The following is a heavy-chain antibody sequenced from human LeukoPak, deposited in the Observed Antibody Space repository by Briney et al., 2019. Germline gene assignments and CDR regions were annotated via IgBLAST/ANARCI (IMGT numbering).Heavy chain of an antibody. J-gene: IGHJ4*02. Sequence: PGGSLRLSCAASGFTFSSYSMNWVRQAPGKGLEWVSHTNGDGSTTDYADSVRGRFTISRDNAKNTLFLQMNSLTVEDTAVYYCGRGMRDYYGLDYWGQGILVTVSS. CDR1: GFTFSSYS. D-gene: IGHD3-10*01. CDR3: GRGMRDYYGLDY. CDR2: TNGDGSTT. V-gene: IGHV3-74*01.